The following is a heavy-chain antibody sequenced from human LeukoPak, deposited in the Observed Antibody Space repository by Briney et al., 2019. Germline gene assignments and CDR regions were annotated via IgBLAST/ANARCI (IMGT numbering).Heavy chain of an antibody. D-gene: IGHD3-3*01. CDR2: ISSSSYI. CDR3: ARRLGDYDFWSGYPKKSDY. V-gene: IGHV3-21*01. CDR1: GFTFSSYS. J-gene: IGHJ4*02. Sequence: GGSLRLSCAASGFTFSSYSMNWVRQAPGKGLEWVSSISSSSYIYYADSVRGRFTISRDNAKNSLYLQMNSLRAEDTAVYYCARRLGDYDFWSGYPKKSDYWGQGTLVTVSS.